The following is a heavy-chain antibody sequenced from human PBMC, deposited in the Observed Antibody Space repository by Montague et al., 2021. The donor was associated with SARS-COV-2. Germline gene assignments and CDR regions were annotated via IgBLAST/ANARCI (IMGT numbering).Heavy chain of an antibody. CDR1: GFSLSTSGMC. V-gene: IGHV2-70*01. CDR2: IDWDDDK. CDR3: ARMPDQVWLDY. Sequence: PALMKPTQTLTLTCTFSGFSLSTSGMCVSWIRQPPGKALEWLAVIDWDDDKSYSTSLKTRLTISKDTSKNRVVLTMTNMGPVDTATYYCARMPDQVWLDYWGQGILVTVSS. D-gene: IGHD5-18*01. J-gene: IGHJ4*02.